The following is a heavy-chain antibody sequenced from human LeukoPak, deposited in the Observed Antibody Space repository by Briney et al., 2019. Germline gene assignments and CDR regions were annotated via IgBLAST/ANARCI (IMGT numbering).Heavy chain of an antibody. CDR2: ITSTSSAT. D-gene: IGHD5-18*01. J-gene: IGHJ4*02. V-gene: IGHV3-48*04. CDR1: GFKFSSFS. Sequence: GGSLRLSCAASGFKFSSFSMGWVRQAPGKGLEWLSYITSTSSATYYTDSLQGRFTISRDNAKNSLYLQINSLRADDTAVYYCARAIASYGDSAYWGQGTLVTVSS. CDR3: ARAIASYGDSAY.